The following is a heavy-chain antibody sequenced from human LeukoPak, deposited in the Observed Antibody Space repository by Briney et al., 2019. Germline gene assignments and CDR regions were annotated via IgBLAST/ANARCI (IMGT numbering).Heavy chain of an antibody. Sequence: PGGSLRLSCAASGFTFSSYGMHWVRQAPGKGLEWVAVIWYDGSNKYYADSVKGRFTISRDNSKNTLYLQMNSLRAEDTAVYYCAKGTPLLWFGELLNYFDYWGQGTLVTVSS. D-gene: IGHD3-10*01. J-gene: IGHJ4*02. CDR3: AKGTPLLWFGELLNYFDY. CDR1: GFTFSSYG. V-gene: IGHV3-33*06. CDR2: IWYDGSNK.